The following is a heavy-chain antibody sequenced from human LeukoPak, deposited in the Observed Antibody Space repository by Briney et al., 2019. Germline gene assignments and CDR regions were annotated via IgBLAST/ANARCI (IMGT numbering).Heavy chain of an antibody. CDR2: INHSGST. CDR3: AREGGTPESYSCGSGSYCSDFIGY. CDR1: GGSFSGNY. J-gene: IGHJ4*02. D-gene: IGHD3-10*01. Sequence: PSETLSLTCAVYGGSFSGNYWSWIRQSPGKGLEWIGEINHSGSTNYNPSLKSRVTISVDTSKNQFSLKLTSVTAADTAVYYCAREGGTPESYSCGSGSYCSDFIGYWGQGTLVTVSS. V-gene: IGHV4-34*01.